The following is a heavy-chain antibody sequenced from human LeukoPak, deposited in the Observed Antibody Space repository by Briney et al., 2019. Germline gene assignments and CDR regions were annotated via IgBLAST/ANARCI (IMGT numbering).Heavy chain of an antibody. J-gene: IGHJ5*02. D-gene: IGHD6-6*01. Sequence: ASVKVSCKASGYTFTSHDINWVRQATGQGLEWMGWMNPNSGNTGYAQKFQGRVTITRNTSISTAYMELSSLRSEDTAVYYCARRFKGIAARYNWFDPWGQGTLVTVSS. CDR3: ARRFKGIAARYNWFDP. CDR2: MNPNSGNT. V-gene: IGHV1-8*03. CDR1: GYTFTSHD.